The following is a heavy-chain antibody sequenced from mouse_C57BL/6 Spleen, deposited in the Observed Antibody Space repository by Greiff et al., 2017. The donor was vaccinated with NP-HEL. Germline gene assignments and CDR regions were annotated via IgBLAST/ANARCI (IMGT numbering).Heavy chain of an antibody. J-gene: IGHJ4*01. CDR3: TTSLYGNYGDYAMDY. CDR2: IDPENGDT. CDR1: GFNIKDDY. Sequence: EVQLQQSGAELVRPGASVKLSCTASGFNIKDDYMHWVKQRPEQGLEWIGWIDPENGDTEYASKFQGKATITADTSSNTAYLQLSSLTSEDTAVYCCTTSLYGNYGDYAMDYWGQGTSVTVSS. D-gene: IGHD2-1*01. V-gene: IGHV14-4*01.